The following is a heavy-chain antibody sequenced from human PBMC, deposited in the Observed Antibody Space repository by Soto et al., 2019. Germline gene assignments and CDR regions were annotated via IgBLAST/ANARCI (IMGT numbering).Heavy chain of an antibody. V-gene: IGHV4-38-2*01. J-gene: IGHJ6*02. D-gene: IGHD1-26*01. CDR2: IYHSGST. CDR1: CYSIISGYY. Sequence: PSETLSLTCAFSCYSIISGYYWGWIRQPPGKGLEWIGSIYHSGSTYYNPSLKSRVTISVDTSKNQFSLKLSSVTAADTAVYYCARWERGMDVWGQGTTVTVSS. CDR3: ARWERGMDV.